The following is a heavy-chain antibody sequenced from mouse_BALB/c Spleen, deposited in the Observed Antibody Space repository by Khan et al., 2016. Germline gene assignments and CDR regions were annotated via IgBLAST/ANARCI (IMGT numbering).Heavy chain of an antibody. J-gene: IGHJ4*01. Sequence: EVKLEESGGGLVQPGGSLKLSCVASGFTFSDAWMDWVRQSPERGLEWVAEIRGETNNHAIYSAESVKGSITISTDDSKSSLYLPMNRLKAEDTGIYYCTRYDHDAEGDWCQETSVTVSS. CDR1: GFTFSDAW. D-gene: IGHD2-4*01. CDR2: IRGETNNHAI. CDR3: TRYDHDAEGD. V-gene: IGHV6-6*01.